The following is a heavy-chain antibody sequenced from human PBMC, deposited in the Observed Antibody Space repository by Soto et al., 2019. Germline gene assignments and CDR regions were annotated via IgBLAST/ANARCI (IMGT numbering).Heavy chain of an antibody. CDR2: IDGDSGDT. CDR3: ARPPNNGRAGVYGMDV. Sequence: QVLLVQSGAEVKKPGASVKVSCKASGYTFTDYYIHWVRQAPGQGLEWMGWIDGDSGDTKYAQNFQEWVTMTRDTSINTAYMELSRLTSDDTAVYYCARPPNNGRAGVYGMDVWGQGTTVIVSS. V-gene: IGHV1-2*04. J-gene: IGHJ6*02. D-gene: IGHD1-26*01. CDR1: GYTFTDYY.